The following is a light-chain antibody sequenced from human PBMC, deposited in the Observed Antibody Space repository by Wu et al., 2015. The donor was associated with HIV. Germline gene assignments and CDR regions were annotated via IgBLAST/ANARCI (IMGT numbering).Light chain of an antibody. Sequence: EIALTQSPAILSLFPGERATLSCRASQSVSNYVAWYQQKPGQAPKLLIYEASRRATGIPLRFSGSGSGTDFTLTINGLEPEDFAVYYCQHRSDWPPTFAGGTKVEIK. CDR1: QSVSNY. CDR3: QHRSDWPPT. CDR2: EAS. V-gene: IGKV3-11*01. J-gene: IGKJ4*01.